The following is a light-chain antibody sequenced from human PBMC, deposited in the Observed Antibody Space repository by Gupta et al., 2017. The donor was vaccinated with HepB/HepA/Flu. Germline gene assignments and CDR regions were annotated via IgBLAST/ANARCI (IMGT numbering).Light chain of an antibody. V-gene: IGLV1-44*01. Sequence: QSVLTQPPSASGTPGQRVTISCSGSSSNIGSNTVNWYQQLPGTAPKLLIFSNNQRPSGVPARFSCSKSGTSAALAISGLQSEDEADYYCEAWDDSLNGPVVFGGGTKLTVL. CDR1: SSNIGSNT. CDR3: EAWDDSLNGPVV. J-gene: IGLJ2*01. CDR2: SNN.